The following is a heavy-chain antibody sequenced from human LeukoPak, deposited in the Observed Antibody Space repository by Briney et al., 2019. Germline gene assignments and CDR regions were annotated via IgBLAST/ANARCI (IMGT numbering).Heavy chain of an antibody. CDR1: GFSFSSNG. Sequence: GGSLRLSCAASGFSFSSNGMHWVRQAPGKGLDWVAVIWHDGSNKYYADSVKGRFTISRDDAKNSLSLQMNSLRAEDTAVYYCARDLDIVVVPASWFYPWGQGTLVTVSS. J-gene: IGHJ5*02. V-gene: IGHV3-33*01. CDR3: ARDLDIVVVPASWFYP. CDR2: IWHDGSNK. D-gene: IGHD2-2*03.